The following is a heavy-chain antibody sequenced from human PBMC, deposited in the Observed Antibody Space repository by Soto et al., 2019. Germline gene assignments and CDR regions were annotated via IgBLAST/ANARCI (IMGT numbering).Heavy chain of an antibody. CDR1: GYSFTSYW. CDR2: IYPGDSDT. D-gene: IGHD6-19*01. J-gene: IGHJ5*02. CDR3: ARHGYSSYLNPDSPPFDP. Sequence: PGESLKISCKGSGYSFTSYWIGWVRQMPGKGLEWMGIIYPGDSDTRYSPSFQGQVTISADKSISTAYLQWSSLKASDTAMYYCARHGYSSYLNPDSPPFDPWGQGTLVTVSS. V-gene: IGHV5-51*01.